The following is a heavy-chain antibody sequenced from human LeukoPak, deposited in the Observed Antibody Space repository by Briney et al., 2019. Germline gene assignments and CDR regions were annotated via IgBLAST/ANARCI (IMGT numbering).Heavy chain of an antibody. CDR1: GGSVSSGSYS. CDR3: ARDVCTGATCNSGAIFDY. D-gene: IGHD2-15*01. Sequence: SETLSLTCTVSGGSVSSGSYSWSWIRQPPGKRLEWIGYIYNSGSTNYNPSLKSRVTMSVDTSKNHFSLRLSSVTAADTAVYYCARDVCTGATCNSGAIFDYWGQGTLVTVSS. CDR2: IYNSGST. V-gene: IGHV4-61*03. J-gene: IGHJ4*02.